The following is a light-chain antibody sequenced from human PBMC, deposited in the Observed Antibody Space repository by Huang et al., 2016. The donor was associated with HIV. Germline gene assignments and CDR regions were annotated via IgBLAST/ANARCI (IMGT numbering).Light chain of an antibody. J-gene: IGKJ2*01. Sequence: DIQMTQAPSSLSAPVGDRVIITCRASQIINRYLTWYQRMSGRAPKLLISGASTLQGGVSPRFSGSGSGTDFTLTITDVQPEDSATYFCQQSYNIPRTFGQGTLLEI. CDR1: QIINRY. CDR3: QQSYNIPRT. CDR2: GAS. V-gene: IGKV1-39*01.